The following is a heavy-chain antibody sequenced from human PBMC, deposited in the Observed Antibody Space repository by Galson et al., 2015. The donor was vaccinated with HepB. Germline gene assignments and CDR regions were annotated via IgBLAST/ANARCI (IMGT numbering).Heavy chain of an antibody. Sequence: SLRLSCAASGLTFSDHYMTWIRQAPGKGLEWVSYISSSGGTKYYADSVKGRFISSRDNAKNSLYLQTNSLRAEDTAVYYCASLHYYGSENWGQGTLVTVSS. D-gene: IGHD3-10*01. J-gene: IGHJ4*02. V-gene: IGHV3-11*01. CDR1: GLTFSDHY. CDR3: ASLHYYGSEN. CDR2: ISSSGGTK.